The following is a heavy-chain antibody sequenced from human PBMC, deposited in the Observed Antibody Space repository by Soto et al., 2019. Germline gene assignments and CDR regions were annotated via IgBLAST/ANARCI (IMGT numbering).Heavy chain of an antibody. D-gene: IGHD2-15*01. V-gene: IGHV1-69*02. CDR1: GGSFTSFI. J-gene: IGHJ6*04. CDR2: IIPVLDVE. CDR3: ATSPSPGSATPPYYGMDV. Sequence: QVQLVQSGAEVKKPGSSVKVSCKASGGSFTSFIVTWVRQAPGQGLEWMGRIIPVLDVEYYAQKFQGRLTISADKSTNTACMELRSLRSEDPAVYYCATSPSPGSATPPYYGMDVWGIGTTVTVPS.